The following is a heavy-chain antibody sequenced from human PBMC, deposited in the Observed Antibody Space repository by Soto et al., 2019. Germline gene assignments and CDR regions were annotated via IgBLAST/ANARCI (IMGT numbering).Heavy chain of an antibody. Sequence: PSETLSLTCPASGEPITTNRYYWAWIRQSPGETLEWIGHISYSGKTDLNPSLRGRVTLSRDTSKNQFSLRLTTGTAADTAVYYCARVSMISYYHYGMDDWGQGTTVTVSS. CDR2: ISYSGKT. CDR3: ARVSMISYYHYGMDD. V-gene: IGHV4-61*05. CDR1: GEPITTNRYY. J-gene: IGHJ6*02. D-gene: IGHD3-16*01.